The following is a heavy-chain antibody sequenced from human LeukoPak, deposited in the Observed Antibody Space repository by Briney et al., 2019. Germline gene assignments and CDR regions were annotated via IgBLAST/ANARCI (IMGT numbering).Heavy chain of an antibody. D-gene: IGHD1-7*01. CDR3: ARGGNYGSFDY. CDR2: IKQDGDDK. CDR1: GFTFTNYW. Sequence: PGGSLRLACAASGFTFTNYWMTWVSQAPGKGLEWVANIKQDGDDKSYVDSVKGRFTISRDNAKNSLHLQMNSLRAEDTAVYYCARGGNYGSFDYWGQGTLVIVSS. J-gene: IGHJ4*02. V-gene: IGHV3-7*01.